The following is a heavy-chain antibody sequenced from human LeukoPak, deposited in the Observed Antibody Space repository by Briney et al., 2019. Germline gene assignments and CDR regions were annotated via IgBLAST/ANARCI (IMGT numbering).Heavy chain of an antibody. CDR3: ARLSAYYYGSYFSYYMDF. D-gene: IGHD3-10*01. J-gene: IGHJ6*03. V-gene: IGHV3-7*01. CDR2: IKQDESER. CDR1: GFSFSSYW. Sequence: GGSLRLSCEASGFSFSSYWMTWVRQPPGKGPEWVANIKQDESERYSVDSVKGRFTISRDNAKNSVYLHMNSLRAEDTALYYFARLSAYYYGSYFSYYMDFWGKGTTVTVSS.